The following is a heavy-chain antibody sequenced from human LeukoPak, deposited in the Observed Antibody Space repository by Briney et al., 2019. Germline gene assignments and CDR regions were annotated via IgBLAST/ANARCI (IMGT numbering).Heavy chain of an antibody. CDR3: ARDHFGVVITPSYMDV. V-gene: IGHV1-46*01. J-gene: IGHJ6*03. CDR2: INPSGGST. Sequence: ASVKVSCKASGYTFTSYYMHWVRQAPGQGLEWMGIINPSGGSTSYAQKFQGRVTMTRDTSTSTVYMELSSLRSEDTAVYYCARDHFGVVITPSYMDVWGKGTTVTVSS. CDR1: GYTFTSYY. D-gene: IGHD3-3*01.